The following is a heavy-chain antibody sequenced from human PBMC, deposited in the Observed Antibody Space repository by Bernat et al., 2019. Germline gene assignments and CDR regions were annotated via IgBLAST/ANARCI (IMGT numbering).Heavy chain of an antibody. CDR1: GFTFSSYG. CDR2: IWYDGSNK. J-gene: IGHJ6*02. CDR3: ARDLAPEGTSVRPGGYYYGMDV. V-gene: IGHV3-33*01. Sequence: QVQLVESGGGVVQPGRSLRLSCAASGFTFSSYGMHWVRQAPGKGLEWVAVIWYDGSNKYYADSVKGRFTISRDNSKNTLYLQMNSLRAEDTAGYYCARDLAPEGTSVRPGGYYYGMDVWGQGTTVTVSS. D-gene: IGHD3-10*01.